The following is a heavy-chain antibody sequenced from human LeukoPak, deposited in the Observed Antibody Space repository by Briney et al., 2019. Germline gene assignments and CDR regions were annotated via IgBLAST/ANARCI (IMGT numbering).Heavy chain of an antibody. CDR1: GFTFSSYG. Sequence: GGSLRLSCAASGFTFSSYGMHWVRQAPGKGLEWVAVIWYDGSNKYYADSVKGRFTISRDNSKNTLYLQMNSLREEDTAVYYCARGGIVVVPAAKVGDAFDIWGQGTMVTVSS. CDR2: IWYDGSNK. J-gene: IGHJ3*02. CDR3: ARGGIVVVPAAKVGDAFDI. V-gene: IGHV3-33*01. D-gene: IGHD2-2*01.